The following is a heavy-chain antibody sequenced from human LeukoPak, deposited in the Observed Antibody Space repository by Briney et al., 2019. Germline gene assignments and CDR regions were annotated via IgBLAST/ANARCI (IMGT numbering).Heavy chain of an antibody. D-gene: IGHD6-13*01. Sequence: PSQTLSLTCTVSGGSISSGGYYWSWIRQPPGKGLEWIGYIYHSGSTYYNPSLKSRVTISVDRSKNQFSLKLSSVTAADTAVYYCARGYSSSWPAGGDYWGQGTLVTVSS. CDR1: GGSISSGGYY. CDR3: ARGYSSSWPAGGDY. J-gene: IGHJ4*02. V-gene: IGHV4-30-2*01. CDR2: IYHSGST.